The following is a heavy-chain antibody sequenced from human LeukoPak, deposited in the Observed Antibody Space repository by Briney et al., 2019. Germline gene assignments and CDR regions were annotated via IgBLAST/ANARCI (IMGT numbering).Heavy chain of an antibody. CDR2: ISAYNGNT. CDR3: ARGGVSSGWYGSYFDY. CDR1: GYTFTSYG. D-gene: IGHD6-19*01. Sequence: GASVKVSCKASGYTFTSYGISWVRQAPGQGPEWMGWISAYNGNTNYAQKLQGRVTMTTDTSTSTAYMKLRSLRSDDTAVYYCARGGVSSGWYGSYFDYWGQGTLVTVSS. V-gene: IGHV1-18*01. J-gene: IGHJ4*02.